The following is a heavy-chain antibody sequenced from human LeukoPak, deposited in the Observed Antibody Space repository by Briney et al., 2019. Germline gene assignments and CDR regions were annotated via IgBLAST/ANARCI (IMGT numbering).Heavy chain of an antibody. CDR3: ARAFSGYPYYYYYYMDV. CDR2: INTNTGNP. Sequence: ASVKVSCKASGYTFTSYAMNWVRQAPGQGLEWMGWINTNTGNPTYAQGFTGRFVFSLDTSVSTAYLQISSLKAEDTAVYYCARAFSGYPYYYYYYMDVWGKGTTVTVSS. D-gene: IGHD5-12*01. J-gene: IGHJ6*03. V-gene: IGHV7-4-1*02. CDR1: GYTFTSYA.